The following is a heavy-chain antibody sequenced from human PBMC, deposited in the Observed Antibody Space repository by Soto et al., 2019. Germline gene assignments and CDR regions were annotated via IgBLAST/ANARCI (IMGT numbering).Heavy chain of an antibody. CDR2: ISGSGGST. CDR1: GFTFSSYA. V-gene: IGHV3-23*01. Sequence: PVGSLRLSCAASGFTFSSYAMSWVRQARGKGLEWVSAISGSGGSTYYADSVKGRFTISRDNSKNTLYLQMNSLRAEDTAVYYCAKDLDGYGDYDWDYWGQGTLVTVSS. J-gene: IGHJ4*02. D-gene: IGHD4-17*01. CDR3: AKDLDGYGDYDWDY.